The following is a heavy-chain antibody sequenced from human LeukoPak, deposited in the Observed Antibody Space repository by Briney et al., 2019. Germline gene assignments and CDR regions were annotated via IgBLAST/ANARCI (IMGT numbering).Heavy chain of an antibody. CDR1: GFTFSSYA. CDR3: ARVLAVAGRVYYYYYGMDV. CDR2: ISGSGGST. D-gene: IGHD6-19*01. J-gene: IGHJ6*02. Sequence: PGGSLRLSCAASGFTFSSYAMSWVRQAPGKGLEWVSAISGSGGSTYYADSVKGRFTISRDNSKNTLYLQMNSLRAEDTAVYYCARVLAVAGRVYYYYYGMDVWGQGTTVTVSS. V-gene: IGHV3-23*01.